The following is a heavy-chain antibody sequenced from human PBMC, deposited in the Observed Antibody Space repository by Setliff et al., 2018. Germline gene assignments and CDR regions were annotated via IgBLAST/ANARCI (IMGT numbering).Heavy chain of an antibody. J-gene: IGHJ4*02. CDR1: GFTFSSYS. Sequence: GSLRLSCAASGFTFSSYSMNWVRQAPGKGLEWVSYISSSSSTIYYADSVKGRFTISRDNAKNSLYLQMNSLRAEDTAVYYCAAGGYYYVWDYWGQGTLVTVSS. V-gene: IGHV3-48*01. CDR2: ISSSSSTI. D-gene: IGHD3-22*01. CDR3: AAGGYYYVWDY.